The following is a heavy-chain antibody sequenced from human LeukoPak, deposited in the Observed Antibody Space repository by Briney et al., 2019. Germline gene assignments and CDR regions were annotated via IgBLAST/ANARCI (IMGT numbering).Heavy chain of an antibody. J-gene: IGHJ6*02. CDR3: ARHAYHYYYGVDV. V-gene: IGHV3-66*04. Sequence: TGGSLRLSCAASGFPVSTNYMSWVRQAPGKGLXXVSVISGDDSTYYADSVKGRFTISRDNSKNTLYLQMHSLRPEDTAVYYCARHAYHYYYGVDVWGQGTTVTVSS. CDR2: ISGDDST. CDR1: GFPVSTNY.